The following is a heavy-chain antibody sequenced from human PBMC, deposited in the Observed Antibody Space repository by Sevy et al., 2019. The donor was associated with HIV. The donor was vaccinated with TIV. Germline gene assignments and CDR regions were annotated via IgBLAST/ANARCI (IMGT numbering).Heavy chain of an antibody. CDR3: AKLGSTTLTTSDALDI. V-gene: IGHV3-30*02. D-gene: IGHD4-17*01. Sequence: GWSLRLSCAASGFTFSSSGMHWVRQAPGKGLEWVTFIRYDGTTKYYADSVKGRFTISRDNSKSTLYLQMNSLRDEDTGVYFCAKLGSTTLTTSDALDIWGQGTLVTVSS. CDR2: IRYDGTTK. J-gene: IGHJ3*02. CDR1: GFTFSSSG.